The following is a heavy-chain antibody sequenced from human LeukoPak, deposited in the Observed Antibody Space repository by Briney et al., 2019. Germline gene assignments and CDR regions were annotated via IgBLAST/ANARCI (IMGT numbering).Heavy chain of an antibody. CDR2: INQDGSEK. CDR1: GFTFSSYW. V-gene: IGHV3-7*01. CDR3: ANEGAYTSSSPTGY. J-gene: IGHJ4*02. D-gene: IGHD6-6*01. Sequence: GGSLRLSCGASGFTFSSYWMSWVRQAPGKGLEWVANINQDGSEKYYVDSVKGRFTISRDNAKNSLYLQMNSLRADDTAVYSCANEGAYTSSSPTGYWGQGTLVTVSS.